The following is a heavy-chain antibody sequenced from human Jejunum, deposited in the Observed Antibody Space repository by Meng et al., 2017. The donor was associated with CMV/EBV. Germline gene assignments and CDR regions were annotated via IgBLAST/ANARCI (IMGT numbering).Heavy chain of an antibody. CDR2: INYRGST. Sequence: QVQLQEGGAGLLKPSETLSLTCAVYGGSFSGYYWSWIRQPPGKGLEWIGEINYRGSTNYSPSLKSRVTMSLDTSKNQFSLKLTSVTAADTAMYYCARCPRDDDSGYWFFDNWGQGTLVTVPS. CDR1: GGSFSGYY. D-gene: IGHD3-22*01. CDR3: ARCPRDDDSGYWFFDN. V-gene: IGHV4-34*01. J-gene: IGHJ4*02.